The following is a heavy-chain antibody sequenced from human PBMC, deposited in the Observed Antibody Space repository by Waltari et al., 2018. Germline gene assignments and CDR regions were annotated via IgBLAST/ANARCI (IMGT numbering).Heavy chain of an antibody. J-gene: IGHJ5*02. V-gene: IGHV4-59*11. CDR3: ARQKGDYSNWFDP. CDR1: GGSISSHY. Sequence: QVQLQESGPGLVKPSETMSLTCTVSGGSISSHYWIWIRQPPGKGLEWIGYIYYSGSTNDHPSLTSRFTIAADTSKNEFSLKLSTVTAADTAVYYCARQKGDYSNWFDPWGQGTLVTVSS. CDR2: IYYSGST. D-gene: IGHD4-17*01.